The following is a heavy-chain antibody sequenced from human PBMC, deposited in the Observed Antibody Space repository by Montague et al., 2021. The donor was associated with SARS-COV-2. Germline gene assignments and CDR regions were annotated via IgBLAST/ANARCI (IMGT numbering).Heavy chain of an antibody. CDR1: GGSLSSYY. CDR3: ARHVSGSLNYFDH. D-gene: IGHD1-26*01. J-gene: IGHJ1*01. CDR2: IYDSGST. V-gene: IGHV4-59*08. Sequence: SETLSLTCTVSGGSLSSYYWSWIRQPPGKGLEWIGYIYDSGSTNYNPSLKSRVTISVDTSKNQFSLKLSSVTAADTAVYYCARHVSGSLNYFDHWGQGPLVTVSS.